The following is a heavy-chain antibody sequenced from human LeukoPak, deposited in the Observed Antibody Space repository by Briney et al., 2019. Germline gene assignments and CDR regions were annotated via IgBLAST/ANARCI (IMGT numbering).Heavy chain of an antibody. D-gene: IGHD2-15*01. CDR1: GYSFTSYW. J-gene: IGHJ5*02. Sequence: GESLKISCKGSGYSFTSYWISWVRQMHGKGLEWMGRIDPSDSYTNYSSSFQGHVTISADKSISTAYLQWSSLKASDTAMYYCAGSLVVVVASGWFDPWGQGTLVTVSS. V-gene: IGHV5-10-1*01. CDR3: AGSLVVVVASGWFDP. CDR2: IDPSDSYT.